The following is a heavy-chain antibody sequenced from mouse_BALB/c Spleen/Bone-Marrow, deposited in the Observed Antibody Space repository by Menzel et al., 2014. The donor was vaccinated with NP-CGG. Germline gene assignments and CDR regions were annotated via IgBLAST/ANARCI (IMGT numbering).Heavy chain of an antibody. Sequence: EVKLVESGGGLVQPGGSLKLSCAASGFDFSRYWMNWVRQAPGKGLEWIGEINPDSRTINYSPSLKDKFIISRDNAKNTLFLRLNKLRSEDTALYYCARPDYYGYLNYWGQGTTLIVSS. V-gene: IGHV4-1*02. D-gene: IGHD1-1*01. J-gene: IGHJ2*01. CDR3: ARPDYYGYLNY. CDR2: INPDSRTI. CDR1: GFDFSRYW.